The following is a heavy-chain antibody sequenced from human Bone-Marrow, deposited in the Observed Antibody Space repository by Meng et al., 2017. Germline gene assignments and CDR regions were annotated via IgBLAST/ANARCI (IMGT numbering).Heavy chain of an antibody. Sequence: GGSLRLSCVASGFTFSNYWMNWVRQTPGKGLEWVANIKPDGSEQYYMDSVKGRFTISRDNAKNSLFLQMDSLRPDDTVVYYCVQEYQWSQGTLVTVSS. CDR2: IKPDGSEQ. CDR3: VQEYQ. V-gene: IGHV3-7*01. J-gene: IGHJ4*02. CDR1: GFTFSNYW.